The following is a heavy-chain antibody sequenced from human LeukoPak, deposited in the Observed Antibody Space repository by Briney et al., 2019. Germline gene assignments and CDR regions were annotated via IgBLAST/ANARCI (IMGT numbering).Heavy chain of an antibody. V-gene: IGHV3-33*06. CDR1: GLTFRNYG. J-gene: IGHJ4*02. CDR2: IWYDGSNK. CDR3: AKGGLAAAGINY. D-gene: IGHD6-13*01. Sequence: PGRSLRLSCGASGLTFRNYGMHWVRQAPGKGLEWVAIIWYDGSNKYYADSVKGRFTISRDNSKNMVYLQMNSLRAEDTAVYYCAKGGLAAAGINYWGQGTLVTVS.